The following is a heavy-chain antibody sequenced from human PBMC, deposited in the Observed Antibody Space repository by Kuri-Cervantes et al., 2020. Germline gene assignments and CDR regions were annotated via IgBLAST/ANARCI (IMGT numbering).Heavy chain of an antibody. CDR2: ISGSGGST. J-gene: IGHJ5*02. V-gene: IGHV3-23*01. CDR1: GFTFSSYA. CDR3: AKFYARRAAAINWFDP. D-gene: IGHD6-13*01. Sequence: GESLKISCAASGFTFSSYAMSWVRQAPGKGLEWVSAISGSGGSTYYADSVKGRFTISRDNSKNTLYLQMNSLRAEDTAAYYCAKFYARRAAAINWFDPWGQGTLVTVSS.